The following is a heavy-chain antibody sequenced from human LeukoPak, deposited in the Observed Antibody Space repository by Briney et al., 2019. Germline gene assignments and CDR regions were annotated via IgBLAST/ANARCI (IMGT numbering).Heavy chain of an antibody. Sequence: GASVKVSCKASGYTFTGYYMHWVRQAPGQGLEWMGWINPNSGGTNYAQKFQGRVTMTRDTSTSTVYMELSSLRSEDTAVYYCARGSFMIVVVPPAGDWFDPWGQGTLVTVSS. D-gene: IGHD3-22*01. CDR1: GYTFTGYY. CDR2: INPNSGGT. J-gene: IGHJ5*02. CDR3: ARGSFMIVVVPPAGDWFDP. V-gene: IGHV1-2*02.